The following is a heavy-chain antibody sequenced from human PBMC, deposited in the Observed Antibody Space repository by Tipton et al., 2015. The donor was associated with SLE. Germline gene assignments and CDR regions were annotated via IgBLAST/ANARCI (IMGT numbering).Heavy chain of an antibody. CDR1: AYSISSGHY. J-gene: IGHJ4*02. V-gene: IGHV4-38-2*01. Sequence: TLSLTCAVSAYSISSGHYWGWIRQPPGKGLEWIGSISHSGNTYYNPSLKSRVSMSVDTSKNQVFLRLSSVTAADTAVYYCARLADGYRTDYWGQGTLVTVSS. CDR2: ISHSGNT. CDR3: ARLADGYRTDY. D-gene: IGHD5-24*01.